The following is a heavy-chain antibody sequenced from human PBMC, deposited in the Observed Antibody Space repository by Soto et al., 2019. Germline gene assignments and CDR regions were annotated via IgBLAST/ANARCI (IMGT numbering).Heavy chain of an antibody. CDR2: TYYRSKWYT. Sequence: PSQTLSLTCAISGESVSSNSAAWNWIRQSPSRGLEWLGRTYYRSKWYTDHAVSVKSRITINPDTSKNQFSLLLNSVTAENSGVYYSVRSFVITIADGVFGYCNYYIDVWGKGTTVTVSS. D-gene: IGHD3-3*01. CDR3: VRSFVITIADGVFGYCNYYIDV. V-gene: IGHV6-1*01. CDR1: GESVSSNSAA. J-gene: IGHJ6*03.